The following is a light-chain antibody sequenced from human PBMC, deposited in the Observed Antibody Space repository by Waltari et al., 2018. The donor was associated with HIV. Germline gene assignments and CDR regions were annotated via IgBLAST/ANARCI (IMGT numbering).Light chain of an antibody. J-gene: IGKJ3*01. CDR3: QQHNTYPLT. V-gene: IGKV1-9*01. Sequence: DILLTQSPSFLSASVGDRVTISCRVNQGIRNYLAWYQQRPGRAPKLLIFSASVLQAGVPSRFSASGSGTQFTLTITALQPEDFATYYCQQHNTYPLTFGPGT. CDR2: SAS. CDR1: QGIRNY.